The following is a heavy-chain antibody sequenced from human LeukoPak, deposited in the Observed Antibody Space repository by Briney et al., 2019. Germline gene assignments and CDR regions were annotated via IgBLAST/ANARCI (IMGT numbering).Heavy chain of an antibody. Sequence: SENLSLTCAVYGGSFSGYYWSWIRQPPGKGLEWIGEINHSGSTNYNPSLKSRVTISVDTSKNQFSLKLSSVTAADTAVYYCARGVYSYYYYGMDVWGQGTTVTVSS. D-gene: IGHD4-11*01. CDR1: GGSFSGYY. V-gene: IGHV4-34*01. CDR3: ARGVYSYYYYGMDV. J-gene: IGHJ6*02. CDR2: INHSGST.